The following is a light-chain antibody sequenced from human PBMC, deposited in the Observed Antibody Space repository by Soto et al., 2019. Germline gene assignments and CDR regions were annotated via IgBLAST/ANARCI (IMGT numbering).Light chain of an antibody. CDR3: QQSYRLPLT. CDR1: QRISTF. J-gene: IGKJ4*01. V-gene: IGKV1-39*01. CDR2: SAS. Sequence: DIQMTQSPSSLSAFVGDSVTITCHASQRISTFLNWYHQKPGKAPKLLIYSASYLQSGVPSNFTRSGSATDFTLSIVTLQPEDFGTYFCQQSYRLPLTLAGGTNVDIK.